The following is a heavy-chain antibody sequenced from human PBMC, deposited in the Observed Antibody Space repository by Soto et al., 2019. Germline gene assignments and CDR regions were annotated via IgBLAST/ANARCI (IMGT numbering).Heavy chain of an antibody. CDR1: GDFISSGDYY. J-gene: IGHJ6*02. V-gene: IGHV4-31*03. D-gene: IGHD2-15*01. CDR3: AIVGGENAMDV. CDR2: IYYSGYT. Sequence: QVQLQESGPGMVEPSQTLSLTCTVSGDFISSGDYYWGWIRQHPDKGLEWIGYIYYSGYTYYNPSLESRVSISIDTSKNQFSLKLTSVTAADTAVYYCAIVGGENAMDVWGQGTTITVSS.